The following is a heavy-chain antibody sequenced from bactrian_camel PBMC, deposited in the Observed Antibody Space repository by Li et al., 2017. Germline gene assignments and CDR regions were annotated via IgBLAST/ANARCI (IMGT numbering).Heavy chain of an antibody. CDR1: GFAFSAFA. D-gene: IGHD1*01. CDR3: AADKTPREVRNGRCWGNY. J-gene: IGHJ4*01. Sequence: VQLVESGGGSVQPGGSLTLSCAASGFAFSAFAMSWVRQAPGKGLEWVSIIYSGGTPDYADSVKGRFTISRDRATNILYLQLNSLKTEDTAMYYCAADKTPREVRNGRCWGNYRGQGTQVTVS. V-gene: IGHV3S31*01. CDR2: IYSGGTP.